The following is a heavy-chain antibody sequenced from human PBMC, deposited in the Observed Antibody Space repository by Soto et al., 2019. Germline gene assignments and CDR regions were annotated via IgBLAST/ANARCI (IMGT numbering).Heavy chain of an antibody. Sequence: ASVKVSCKASGYTFTSYGISWVRQAPGQGLEWMGWISAYNGNTNYAQKLQGRVTITTDTSTSTAYMDLSSLRSEDTAVYYCARSPYSSGYYYAIDYWGQGTQVTVSS. CDR1: GYTFTSYG. D-gene: IGHD3-22*01. CDR2: ISAYNGNT. V-gene: IGHV1-18*01. CDR3: ARSPYSSGYYYAIDY. J-gene: IGHJ4*02.